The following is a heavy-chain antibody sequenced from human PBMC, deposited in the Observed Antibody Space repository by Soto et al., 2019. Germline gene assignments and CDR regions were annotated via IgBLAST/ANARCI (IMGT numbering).Heavy chain of an antibody. D-gene: IGHD2-15*01. CDR1: GYTFTSHD. J-gene: IGHJ5*02. V-gene: IGHV1-8*01. CDR3: VREDIVFVPPSRPFEP. Sequence: QVQLVRSGAEGRKPGASVKVSCKASGYTFTSHDINWVRQATGQGLEWMGWMNPNSGNTGLAQKFQGRLTMTRDTSTSKAYMGLSSLRSEDTAVYHCVREDIVFVPPSRPFEPWGQGNLVTVSS. CDR2: MNPNSGNT.